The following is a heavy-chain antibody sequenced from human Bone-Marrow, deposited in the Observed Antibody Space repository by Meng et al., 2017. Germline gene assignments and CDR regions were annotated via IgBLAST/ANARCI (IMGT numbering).Heavy chain of an antibody. J-gene: IGHJ4*02. CDR3: ARRGGVAALSNYFDY. V-gene: IGHV4-34*01. Sequence: QAQLQQWGAGLLKPSETLSLTCAVYGGSFSGYYWSWIRQPPWKGLEWIGEINHSGSTNYNPSLKSRVTISVDTSKNQFSLKLSSVTAADTAVYYCARRGGVAALSNYFDYWGQGTLVTVSS. CDR1: GGSFSGYY. D-gene: IGHD6-6*01. CDR2: INHSGST.